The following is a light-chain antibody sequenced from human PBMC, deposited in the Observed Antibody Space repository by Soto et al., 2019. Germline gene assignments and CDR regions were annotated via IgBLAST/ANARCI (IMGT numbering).Light chain of an antibody. J-gene: IGKJ1*01. CDR3: QQSYSTLRT. CDR1: RNITFY. V-gene: IGKV1-39*01. CDR2: AAS. Sequence: DIQMTQSPSSLSASVGDRVTITCRASRNITFYLNWYQQKPGKAPKLLIYAASSLQSGVPSRFSGSGSGTDFTLTISSLQPEDSAIYCCQQSYSTLRTFGQGTKVEIK.